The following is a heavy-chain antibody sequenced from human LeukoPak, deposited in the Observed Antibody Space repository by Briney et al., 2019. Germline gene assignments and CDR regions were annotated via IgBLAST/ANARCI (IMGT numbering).Heavy chain of an antibody. CDR2: INPNSGGT. V-gene: IGHV1-2*02. Sequence: ASVKVSCKASGYTFTGYYMHCVRQAPGQGLEWMGWINPNSGGTNHAQKFQGRVTMTRDTSISTAYMELSRLRSDDTAVYYCARVLATVTTCYDYWGQGTLVTVSS. CDR3: ARVLATVTTCYDY. J-gene: IGHJ4*02. D-gene: IGHD4-17*01. CDR1: GYTFTGYY.